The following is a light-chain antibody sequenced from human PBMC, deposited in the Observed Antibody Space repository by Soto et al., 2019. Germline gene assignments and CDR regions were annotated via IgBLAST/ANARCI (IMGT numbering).Light chain of an antibody. J-gene: IGKJ4*01. Sequence: DIQMTQSPSSLSASVGDRVTIACRATQSISIYLSWYQQKPGKAPTLLIYAASNLQSGVPSRFRGSRSGTEFTLTVSSLQPEDFATYYCQQLNSYPLTFGGGTKVDIK. CDR3: QQLNSYPLT. CDR2: AAS. V-gene: IGKV1-9*01. CDR1: QSISIY.